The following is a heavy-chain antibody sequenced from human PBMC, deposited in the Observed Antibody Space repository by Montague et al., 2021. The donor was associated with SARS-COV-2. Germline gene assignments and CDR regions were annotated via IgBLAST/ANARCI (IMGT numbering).Heavy chain of an antibody. V-gene: IGHV4-34*01. J-gene: IGHJ4*02. CDR1: GGSFSGYY. CDR2: INHSGST. D-gene: IGHD3-9*01. CDR3: ARGHYDILTGYDEYYFDY. Sequence: SETLSLTCAIYGGSFSGYYWSWIRQPPGKGLEWSGEINHSGSTNYNPSLKSRVTISVDTPKNQFSLKLSSVTAADTAVYYCARGHYDILTGYDEYYFDYWGQGTLVTVSS.